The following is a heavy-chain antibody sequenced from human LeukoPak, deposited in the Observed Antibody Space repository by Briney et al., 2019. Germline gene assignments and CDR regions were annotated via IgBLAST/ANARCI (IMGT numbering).Heavy chain of an antibody. CDR3: ARGKYNWNGGYFDY. D-gene: IGHD1-20*01. Sequence: GGSLRLSCAASGFTFSSYWMSWVRQAPGKGLEWVAVISYDGSNKYYADSVKGRFTISRDNSKNTLYLQMNSLRAEDTAVYCCARGKYNWNGGYFDYWGQGTLVTVSS. CDR1: GFTFSSYW. V-gene: IGHV3-30-3*01. J-gene: IGHJ4*02. CDR2: ISYDGSNK.